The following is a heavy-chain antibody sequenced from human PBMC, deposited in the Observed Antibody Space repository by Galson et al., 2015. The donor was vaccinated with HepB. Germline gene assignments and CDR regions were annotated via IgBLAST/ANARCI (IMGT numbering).Heavy chain of an antibody. CDR1: GFSLSTSGMC. CDR3: ARIRGSSGSRGGYYRYGMDV. Sequence: PALVKPTQTLTLTCTFFGFSLSTSGMCVSWIRQPPGKALEWLALIDWDDDKYYSTSLKTRLTISKDTSKNQVVLAMTNMDPVDTATYYCARIRGSSGSRGGYYRYGMDVWGQGTTVTVSS. V-gene: IGHV2-70*01. CDR2: IDWDDDK. J-gene: IGHJ6*02. D-gene: IGHD3-16*01.